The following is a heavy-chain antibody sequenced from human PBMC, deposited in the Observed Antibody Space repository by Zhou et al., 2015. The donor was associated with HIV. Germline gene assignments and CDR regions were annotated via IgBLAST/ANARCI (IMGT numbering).Heavy chain of an antibody. CDR1: GGPFSSYS. V-gene: IGHV1-69*01. CDR2: IIPLFDTP. D-gene: IGHD6-19*01. Sequence: QVRLLQSGAEVKKPDSSVRVSCKGSGGPFSSYSISWVRQAPGQGLEWMGRIIPLFDTPDYAQKFQGRVTITADESTNTVYMELTRLTADDTAVYYCATSPGYSGGRFEEYLHHWGQGTLVTVSS. CDR3: ATSPGYSGGRFEEYLHH. J-gene: IGHJ1*01.